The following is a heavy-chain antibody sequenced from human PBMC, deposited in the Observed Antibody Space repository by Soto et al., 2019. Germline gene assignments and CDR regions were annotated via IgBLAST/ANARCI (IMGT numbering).Heavy chain of an antibody. V-gene: IGHV3-64*01. Sequence: GGSLRLSCAASGFTFSSYAMHWVRQAPGKGLEYVSAISSNGGSTYYANSVKGRFTISGDNSKNTLYLQMGSLRAEDMAVYYCARVDDYGDSAFDYWGQGTLVTVSS. CDR1: GFTFSSYA. CDR3: ARVDDYGDSAFDY. D-gene: IGHD4-17*01. J-gene: IGHJ4*02. CDR2: ISSNGGST.